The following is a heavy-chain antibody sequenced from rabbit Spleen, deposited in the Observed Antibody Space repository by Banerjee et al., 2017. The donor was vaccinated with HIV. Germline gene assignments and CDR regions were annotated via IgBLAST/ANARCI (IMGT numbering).Heavy chain of an antibody. D-gene: IGHD7-1*01. Sequence: QEQLVESGGGLVKPEGSLQLSCTASGFSFSNKAVMCWVRQAPGKGLEWIACINAITGKAVYASWAKGRFTFSKTSSTTVTLQMTSLTAADTATYFCARGDSDHSAGRDLWGPGTLVTVS. J-gene: IGHJ4*01. CDR3: ARGDSDHSAGRDL. CDR1: GFSFSNKAV. V-gene: IGHV1S45*01. CDR2: INAITGKA.